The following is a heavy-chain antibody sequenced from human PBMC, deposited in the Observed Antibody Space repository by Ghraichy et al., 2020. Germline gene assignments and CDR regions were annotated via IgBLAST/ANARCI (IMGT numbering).Heavy chain of an antibody. CDR1: GFTFSSYS. V-gene: IGHV3-21*01. J-gene: IGHJ6*02. CDR2: ISSSSSYI. Sequence: GGSLRLSCAASGFTFSSYSMNWVRQAPGKGLEWVSSISSSSSYIYYADSVKGRFTISRDNAKNSLYLQMNSLRAEDTAVYYCARDRSSSWYGNYYYGMDVWGQGTTVTVSS. D-gene: IGHD6-13*01. CDR3: ARDRSSSWYGNYYYGMDV.